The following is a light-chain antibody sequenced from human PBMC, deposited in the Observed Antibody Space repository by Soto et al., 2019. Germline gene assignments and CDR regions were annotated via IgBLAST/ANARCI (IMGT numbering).Light chain of an antibody. Sequence: DIQMTQSPSTLSASVGDRVTITCRASESMSNCLAWYQQKPGKAPKLLISGASSLQSGVPSRFSGSGSGTDFTLTISSLQPEDFATYYCQQTYSTPPTFGQGTKVDIK. CDR1: ESMSNC. J-gene: IGKJ1*01. CDR3: QQTYSTPPT. V-gene: IGKV1-39*01. CDR2: GAS.